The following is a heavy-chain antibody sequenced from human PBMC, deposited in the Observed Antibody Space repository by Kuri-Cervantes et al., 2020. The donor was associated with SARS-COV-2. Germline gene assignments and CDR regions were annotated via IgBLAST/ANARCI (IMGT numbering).Heavy chain of an antibody. CDR2: ISHDGIKE. Sequence: GESLKISCAASGFIFSNYWMSWVRQAPGKGLEWVAAISHDGIKEFYADSVKGRFIISRDNSKNTLYVELNSLRADDTAVYYCARVLSIHVRGVMGYWGQGTLVTVSS. CDR3: ARVLSIHVRGVMGY. CDR1: GFIFSNYW. J-gene: IGHJ4*02. D-gene: IGHD3-10*02. V-gene: IGHV3-30-3*01.